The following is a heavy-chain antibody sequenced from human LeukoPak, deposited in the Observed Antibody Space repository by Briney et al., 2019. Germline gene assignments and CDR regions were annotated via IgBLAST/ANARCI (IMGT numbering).Heavy chain of an antibody. CDR1: GFTVSNNY. J-gene: IGHJ4*02. CDR2: IFAGVGT. CDR3: ARGDRGTGQHFDY. Sequence: GGSLRLSCAASGFTVSNNYMTWVRQAPGKGLEWVSIIFAGVGTNYADSVRGRFTISRDNSKNTLYLQMNSLEAEDAAVYYCARGDRGTGQHFDYWGQGTLVTVS. D-gene: IGHD1-1*01. V-gene: IGHV3-53*01.